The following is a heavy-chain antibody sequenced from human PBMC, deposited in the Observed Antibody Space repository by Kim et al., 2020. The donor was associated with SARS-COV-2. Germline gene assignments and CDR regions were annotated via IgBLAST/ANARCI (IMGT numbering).Heavy chain of an antibody. J-gene: IGHJ4*02. Sequence: GGSLRLSCAASGFTFSSYAMSWVRQAPGKGLEWVSVIYSGGSSTYYADSVKGRFTISRDNSKNTLYLQMNSLRAEDTAVYYCAKSDYGDYVNYWGQGTLVTVSS. D-gene: IGHD4-17*01. CDR2: IYSGGSST. CDR3: AKSDYGDYVNY. V-gene: IGHV3-23*03. CDR1: GFTFSSYA.